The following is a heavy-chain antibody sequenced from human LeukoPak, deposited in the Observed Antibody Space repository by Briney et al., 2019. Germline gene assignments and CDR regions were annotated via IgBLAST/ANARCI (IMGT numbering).Heavy chain of an antibody. J-gene: IGHJ4*02. V-gene: IGHV3-23*01. CDR1: GFTLSSYA. CDR3: EKGPYGRKSGWLYTLDY. Sequence: GGSLRLSCAASGFTLSSYAMIWVRQAPGKGLEWVSAISGSGGGTYYADSVKGRFTISRDSSTDTAYLQMNSLRAEDTAVYYCEKGPYGRKSGWLYTLDYWGQGTLVSVSS. CDR2: ISGSGGGT. D-gene: IGHD6-19*01.